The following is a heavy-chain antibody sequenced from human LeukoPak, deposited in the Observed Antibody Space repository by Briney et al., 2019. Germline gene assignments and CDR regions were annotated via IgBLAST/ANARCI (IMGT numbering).Heavy chain of an antibody. CDR2: IANSGGST. CDR1: GFTFTTYA. CDR3: AKGIYSSGWSYFDY. D-gene: IGHD6-19*01. J-gene: IGHJ4*01. V-gene: IGHV3-23*01. Sequence: GGSLRLSCAASGFTFTTYAMSWVRQAPGEGLEWVSTIANSGGSTYYADSVKGRFTISRDNSKNTLYLQMNTLRAEDSALHYCAKGIYSSGWSYFDYWGHGTLVTVSS.